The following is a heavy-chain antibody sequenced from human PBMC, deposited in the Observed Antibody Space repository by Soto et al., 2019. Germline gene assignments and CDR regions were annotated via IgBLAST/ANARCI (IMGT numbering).Heavy chain of an antibody. CDR3: AAGYSSSWYYFDY. Sequence: SETLSLTCTVSGGSISSYYWSWIRQPPGKGLEWIGYIYYSGSTNYNPSLKSRVTISVDTSKNQFSLKLSSVTAADTAVYYCAAGYSSSWYYFDYWGQGTLVTVSS. V-gene: IGHV4-59*01. CDR1: GGSISSYY. J-gene: IGHJ4*02. CDR2: IYYSGST. D-gene: IGHD6-13*01.